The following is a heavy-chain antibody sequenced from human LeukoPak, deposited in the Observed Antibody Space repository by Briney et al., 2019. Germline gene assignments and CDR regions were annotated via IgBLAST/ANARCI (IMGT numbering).Heavy chain of an antibody. D-gene: IGHD6-13*01. J-gene: IGHJ4*02. CDR1: GFTFSSYA. CDR2: ISGSGGST. CDR3: AAPGIAAAGQVEADY. Sequence: GGSLRLSCAASGFTFSSYAMSWVRQAPGKRLEWVSAISGSGGSTYYADSVKSRFTISRDNSKNTLYLQMNSLRAEDTAVYYCAAPGIAAAGQVEADYWGQGTLVTVSS. V-gene: IGHV3-23*01.